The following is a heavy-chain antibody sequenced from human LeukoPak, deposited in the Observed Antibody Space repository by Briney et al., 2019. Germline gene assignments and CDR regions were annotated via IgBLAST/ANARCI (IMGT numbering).Heavy chain of an antibody. Sequence: GGSLRLSCASSGFTFSSYRMHWVRQAPGKGLVWVSRINSDGRSTSYADSVKGRFTISRDNAENTLYLQMNSLRAEDTAVYYCARNSGGYCSGGSCAYYYYYIDVWGKGTTVTVSS. CDR3: ARNSGGYCSGGSCAYYYYYIDV. CDR1: GFTFSSYR. V-gene: IGHV3-74*01. J-gene: IGHJ6*03. CDR2: INSDGRST. D-gene: IGHD2-15*01.